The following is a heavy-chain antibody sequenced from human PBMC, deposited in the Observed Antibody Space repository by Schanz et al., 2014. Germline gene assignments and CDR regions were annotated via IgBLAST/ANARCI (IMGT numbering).Heavy chain of an antibody. Sequence: VQLVESGGGLVQPGGSVRLSCGASGFSFSSYTMSWVRQAPGKGLEWVALISYDGSSKNHADSVQGRFTISRDNSKNALYLQMDSLRAEDTAVYYCARGIITMVRGGDVGAFDIWGQGTMVTVSS. V-gene: IGHV3-33*08. J-gene: IGHJ3*02. CDR2: ISYDGSSK. CDR3: ARGIITMVRGGDVGAFDI. D-gene: IGHD3-10*01. CDR1: GFSFSSYT.